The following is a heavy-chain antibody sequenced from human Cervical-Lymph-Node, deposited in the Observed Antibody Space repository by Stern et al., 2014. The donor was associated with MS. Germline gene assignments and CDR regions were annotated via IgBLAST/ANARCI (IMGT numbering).Heavy chain of an antibody. V-gene: IGHV2-70*01. D-gene: IGHD6-25*01. J-gene: IGHJ6*02. CDR2: IDWDDDK. Sequence: QIPLKESGPALVKPTQTLTLTCTFSGFSLTTTAMCVSWIRQPPGKALEXLGIIDWDDDKYYNTSLKTRLSISSDTSKNQVVLTLTDVAPVDSATYYCARVLAAGAFYYFGMDVWGQGTTVTVSS. CDR1: GFSLTTTAMC. CDR3: ARVLAAGAFYYFGMDV.